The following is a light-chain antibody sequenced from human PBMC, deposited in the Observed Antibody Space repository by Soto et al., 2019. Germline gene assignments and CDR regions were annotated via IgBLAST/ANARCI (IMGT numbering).Light chain of an antibody. J-gene: IGLJ2*01. CDR1: SSDVGSYNL. Sequence: QSALTQPASVSGSPGQSITISCTGTSSDVGSYNLVSWYQQSPGKAPKLMIYEDSKRPSGVSDRFSGSKSGNTASLTISGLQAEDEADYYCCSYAGGVTFEFGGGTKLTVL. CDR2: EDS. CDR3: CSYAGGVTFE. V-gene: IGLV2-23*02.